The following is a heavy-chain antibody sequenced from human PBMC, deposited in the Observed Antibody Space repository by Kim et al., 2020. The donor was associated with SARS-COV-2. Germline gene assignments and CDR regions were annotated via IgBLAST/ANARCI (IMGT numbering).Heavy chain of an antibody. Sequence: SETLSLTCTVSGGSISSYYWSWIRQPPGKGLEWIGYIYYSGSTNYNPSLKSRVTISVDTSKNQFSLKLSSVTAADTAVYYCAGGWLQYDAFDYWGQGTLVTVSS. V-gene: IGHV4-59*01. J-gene: IGHJ4*02. CDR1: GGSISSYY. CDR3: AGGWLQYDAFDY. D-gene: IGHD5-12*01. CDR2: IYYSGST.